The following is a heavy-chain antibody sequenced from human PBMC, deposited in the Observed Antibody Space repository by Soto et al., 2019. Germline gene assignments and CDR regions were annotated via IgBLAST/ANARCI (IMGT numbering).Heavy chain of an antibody. CDR2: IYHSGST. V-gene: IGHV4-30-2*01. J-gene: IGHJ6*02. CDR1: SGSLGDHY. CDR3: ARSDYDFWSGTANYYGMDV. Sequence: SETMSLTCAVFSGSLGDHYWAWIRQPPGKGLEWIGYIYHSGSTYYNPSLKSRVTISVDRSKNQFSLKLSSVTAADTAVYYCARSDYDFWSGTANYYGMDVWGQGTTVTVSS. D-gene: IGHD3-3*01.